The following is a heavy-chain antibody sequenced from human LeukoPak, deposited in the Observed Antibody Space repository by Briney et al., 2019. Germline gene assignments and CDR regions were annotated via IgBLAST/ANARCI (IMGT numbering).Heavy chain of an antibody. Sequence: SSETLSLNCTVSGGSISSYFWTWIRQPAGKGLEWIGRMYSSGSTIYNPSLKSRVTMSVDTAKNQFSLKLSSATAADTAVYYCARSVGGTYYTNYMDVWGRGTTVTVSS. CDR3: ARSVGGTYYTNYMDV. CDR1: GGSISSYF. J-gene: IGHJ6*03. V-gene: IGHV4-4*07. D-gene: IGHD1-26*01. CDR2: MYSSGST.